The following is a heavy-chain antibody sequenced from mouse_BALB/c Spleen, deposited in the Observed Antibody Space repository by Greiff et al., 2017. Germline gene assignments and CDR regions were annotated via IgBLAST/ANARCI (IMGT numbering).Heavy chain of an antibody. V-gene: IGHV3-2*02. D-gene: IGHD1-1*01. Sequence: EVQLVESGPGLVKPSQSLSLTCTVTGYSITSDYAWNWIRQFPGNKLEWMGYISYSGSTSYNPSLKSRISITRDTSKNQFFLQLNSVTTEDTATYYCAREGYYYGSSYGFAYWGQGTLVTVSA. CDR2: ISYSGST. J-gene: IGHJ3*01. CDR3: AREGYYYGSSYGFAY. CDR1: GYSITSDYA.